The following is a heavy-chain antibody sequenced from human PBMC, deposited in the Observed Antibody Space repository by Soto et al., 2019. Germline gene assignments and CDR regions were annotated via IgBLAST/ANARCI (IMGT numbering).Heavy chain of an antibody. V-gene: IGHV4-34*01. J-gene: IGHJ6*03. CDR2: INHSGST. CDR3: ARGGSYDFWSGYSHYYYYMDV. D-gene: IGHD3-3*01. Sequence: SETLSLTCAVYGGSFSGYYWSWIRQPPGKGLEWIGEINHSGSTNYNPSLKSRVTISVDTSKNQFSLKLSSVTAADTAVYYCARGGSYDFWSGYSHYYYYMDVWGKGTTVTVSS. CDR1: GGSFSGYY.